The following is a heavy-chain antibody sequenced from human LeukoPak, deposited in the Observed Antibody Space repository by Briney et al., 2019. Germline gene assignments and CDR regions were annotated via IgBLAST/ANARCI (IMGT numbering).Heavy chain of an antibody. CDR2: ISAYNGNT. CDR3: ARVYSKLWFGELLYFDY. Sequence: ASVKVSCKASGYTFTSYGISWVGQAPGQGLEWMGWISAYNGNTNYAQKLQGRVTMTTDTSTSTAYMELRSLRSDDTAVYYCARVYSKLWFGELLYFDYWGQGTLVTVSS. J-gene: IGHJ4*02. D-gene: IGHD3-10*01. CDR1: GYTFTSYG. V-gene: IGHV1-18*01.